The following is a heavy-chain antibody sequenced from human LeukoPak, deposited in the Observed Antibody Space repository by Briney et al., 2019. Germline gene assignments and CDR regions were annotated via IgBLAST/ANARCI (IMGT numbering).Heavy chain of an antibody. CDR2: INHSGST. Sequence: PSETLSLTCAVYGGSFSGYYWSWIRQPPGKGLEWIGEINHSGSTNYNPSLKSRVTISVDTSKNQFSLKLSSVTAADTAVYYCASGTDPLVDYWGQGTLVTVSS. CDR1: GGSFSGYY. V-gene: IGHV4-34*01. CDR3: ASGTDPLVDY. J-gene: IGHJ4*02. D-gene: IGHD2-21*02.